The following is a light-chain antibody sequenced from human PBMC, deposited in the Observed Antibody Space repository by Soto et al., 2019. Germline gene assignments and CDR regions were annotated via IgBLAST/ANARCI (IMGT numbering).Light chain of an antibody. Sequence: IQVTQTHTTLSASVGDRVTITCRASQGISSYLAWYQQKPGKAPKLLIYAASTLQSGVPSRFSGSGSGTDFTLTISCLQSEDFATYYCQQYYSYPRTFGQGTKVDVK. CDR1: QGISSY. CDR2: AAS. V-gene: IGKV1-8*01. J-gene: IGKJ1*01. CDR3: QQYYSYPRT.